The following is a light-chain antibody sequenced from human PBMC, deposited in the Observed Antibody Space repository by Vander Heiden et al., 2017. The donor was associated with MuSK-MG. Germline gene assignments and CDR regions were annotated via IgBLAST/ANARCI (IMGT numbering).Light chain of an antibody. CDR3: QQRSSWPIT. CDR2: DLS. V-gene: IGKV3-11*01. Sequence: ELVLTQSPATLSLSPGARATISCRASQSVRSYIAWYQQKPGQAPRLLIDDLSNRATGIPAMFSSRCSNTDFTLTSSSLEAEDFAVYYWQQRSSWPITFGQRTRLEMK. CDR1: QSVRSY. J-gene: IGKJ5*01.